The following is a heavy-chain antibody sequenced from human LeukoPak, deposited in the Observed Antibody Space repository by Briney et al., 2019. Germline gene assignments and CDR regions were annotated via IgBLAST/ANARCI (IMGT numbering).Heavy chain of an antibody. CDR1: GVSISSSNPY. V-gene: IGHV4-39*01. J-gene: IGHJ4*02. CDR3: ARQTGSGLFILP. CDR2: IYYSGNT. D-gene: IGHD3/OR15-3a*01. Sequence: PSETLSLTCTVSGVSISSSNPYWGWIRQPPGKVLEWIGSIYYSGNTYYNASLKGQVSISIDTSKNQFSLKLTSVTAADTAVYYCARQTGSGLFILPGGQGTLVTVSS.